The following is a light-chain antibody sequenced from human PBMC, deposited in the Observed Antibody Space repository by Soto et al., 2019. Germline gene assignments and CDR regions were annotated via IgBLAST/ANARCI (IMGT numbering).Light chain of an antibody. V-gene: IGKV1-39*01. CDR1: QTITKY. CDR3: QQTYNPPWT. CDR2: GAS. J-gene: IGKJ1*01. Sequence: DIQMTQSPSSLSTSVGDRVTITCRASQTITKYLNWYQHKPGKAPNLLIYGASTLQGGVPSRFSGSGSGTDFTLTISRLQPEDFATYYCQQTYNPPWTFGQGTKVEIK.